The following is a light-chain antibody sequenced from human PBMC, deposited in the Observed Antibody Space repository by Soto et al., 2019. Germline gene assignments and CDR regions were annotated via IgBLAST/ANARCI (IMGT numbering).Light chain of an antibody. CDR3: QQYESSPRT. V-gene: IGKV3-20*01. CDR2: GAS. J-gene: IGKJ1*01. Sequence: EIVLTQSPGTLSLSPGERASLSCRASQSVSSSYLAWDQQKPGQAPRLLIYGASSRATSIPDRFSGSGSGTDFTLTISTLEPEDFVVYYGQQYESSPRTFGKGTKVEFK. CDR1: QSVSSSY.